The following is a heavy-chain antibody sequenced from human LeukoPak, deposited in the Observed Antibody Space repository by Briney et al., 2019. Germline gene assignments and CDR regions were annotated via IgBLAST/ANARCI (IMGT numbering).Heavy chain of an antibody. V-gene: IGHV1-69*05. Sequence: SVKVSCKASGDTFSSYAISWVRQAPGQGLEWMGGIIPIFGTANYAQKFQGRVTITTDTSTSTAYMELSSLRSDDTAVYYCAREDSGYGHVYWGQGTLVSVPS. CDR2: IIPIFGTA. J-gene: IGHJ4*02. CDR3: AREDSGYGHVY. CDR1: GDTFSSYA. D-gene: IGHD5-12*01.